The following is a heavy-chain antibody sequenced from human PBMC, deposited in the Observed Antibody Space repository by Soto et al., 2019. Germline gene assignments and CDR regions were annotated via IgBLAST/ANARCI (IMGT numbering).Heavy chain of an antibody. D-gene: IGHD3-22*01. Sequence: SETLSLTCAVYGGSLSGYSWSWIRQLPGKGLEWIGEINHRGSTNYNPSLKSRVTISVDTSKNQFSLKLSSVTAAETAVYYCARTSDSSIGYSDNGMDVWGQGTTVTVSS. CDR1: GGSLSGYS. CDR2: INHRGST. CDR3: ARTSDSSIGYSDNGMDV. J-gene: IGHJ6*02. V-gene: IGHV4-34*01.